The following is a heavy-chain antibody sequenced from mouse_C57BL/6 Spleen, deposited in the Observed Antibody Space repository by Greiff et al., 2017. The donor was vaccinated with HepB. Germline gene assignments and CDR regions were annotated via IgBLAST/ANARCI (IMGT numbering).Heavy chain of an antibody. CDR1: GFTFSDYG. CDR2: ISNLAYSI. V-gene: IGHV5-15*04. CDR3: ARQDSVYAMDY. D-gene: IGHD2-12*01. J-gene: IGHJ4*01. Sequence: EVKLEESGGGLVQPGGSLKLSCAASGFTFSDYGMAWVRQAPRKGPEWVAFISNLAYSIYYADTVTGRFTISRENAKNTLYLEMSSLRSEDTAMYCCARQDSVYAMDYWGQGTSVTVSS.